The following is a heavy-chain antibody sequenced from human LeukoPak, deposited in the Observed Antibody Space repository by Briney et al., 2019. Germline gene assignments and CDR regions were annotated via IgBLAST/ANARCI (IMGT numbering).Heavy chain of an antibody. CDR2: IIPIFGTA. J-gene: IGHJ5*02. V-gene: IGHV1-69*05. D-gene: IGHD1-7*01. CDR3: ARDVNWNSENGSWFDP. Sequence: SVKVSCKASGGTFSSYAISWVRQAPGQGLEWMGRIIPIFGTANYAQKFQGRVTITTDESTSTAYMELSSLRSEDTAVYYCARDVNWNSENGSWFDPWGQGTLVTVSS. CDR1: GGTFSSYA.